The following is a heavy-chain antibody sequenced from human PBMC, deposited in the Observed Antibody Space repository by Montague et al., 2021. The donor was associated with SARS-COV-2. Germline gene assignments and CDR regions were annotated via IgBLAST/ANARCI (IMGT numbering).Heavy chain of an antibody. Sequence: SETLSLTCVVSGDSISTDNWWTWVRLPPGKGLEWVGEIYHTGSTYYNPSLKSRVTISIDTSKNQFSLKLGSVTAADTAVYYCARDDIVLQGVTKGMDVWGQGTTVTVSS. J-gene: IGHJ6*02. D-gene: IGHD3-10*01. CDR3: ARDDIVLQGVTKGMDV. V-gene: IGHV4/OR15-8*02. CDR2: IYHTGST. CDR1: GDSISTDNW.